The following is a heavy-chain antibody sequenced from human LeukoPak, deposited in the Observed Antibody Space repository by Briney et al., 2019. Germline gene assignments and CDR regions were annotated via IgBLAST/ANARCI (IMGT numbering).Heavy chain of an antibody. Sequence: SQTLSLTCAISGDTVSSNSAAWNWIRQSPSRGLEWLGRTYYRSKWYYDYAVSVKSRITISPDTSKNQFSLQLNSVTADDTAVYYCARGFALDFWGQGTMVTVSS. J-gene: IGHJ3*01. CDR3: ARGFALDF. CDR1: GDTVSSNSAA. V-gene: IGHV6-1*01. CDR2: TYYRSKWYY.